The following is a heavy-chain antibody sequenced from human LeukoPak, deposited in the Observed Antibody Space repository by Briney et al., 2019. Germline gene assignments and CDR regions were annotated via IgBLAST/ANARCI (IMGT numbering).Heavy chain of an antibody. CDR2: IISSGTLM. D-gene: IGHD4-17*01. CDR1: GFTFSNYE. Sequence: PGGSLRLSCAASGFTFSNYEMNVVRQAPGEGVEGVSYIISSGTLMFYSDPVKGRFTISIDNASVSLQMNSLRAEDTALYYCARSITDYGDYDSPFFDYWGQGTLVTVSS. V-gene: IGHV3-48*03. CDR3: ARSITDYGDYDSPFFDY. J-gene: IGHJ4*02.